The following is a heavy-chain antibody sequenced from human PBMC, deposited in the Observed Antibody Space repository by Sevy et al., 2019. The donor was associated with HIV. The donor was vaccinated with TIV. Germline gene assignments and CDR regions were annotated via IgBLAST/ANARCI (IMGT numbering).Heavy chain of an antibody. J-gene: IGHJ6*02. CDR2: TWYDGSNK. CDR3: ARDRLSPTYYYYYYGMDV. Sequence: GGSLRLSCAASGFTFSNYGMHWVRQAPGKGLEWVAVTWYDGSNKYYADSVKGRFTISRDNSKSTLYLQMNSLRAEDTAVYYCARDRLSPTYYYYYYGMDVWGPGTTVTVSS. CDR1: GFTFSNYG. V-gene: IGHV3-33*01.